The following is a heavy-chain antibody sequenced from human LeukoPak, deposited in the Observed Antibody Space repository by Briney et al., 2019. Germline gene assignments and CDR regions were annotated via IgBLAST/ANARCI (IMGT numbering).Heavy chain of an antibody. CDR1: GYSISSGYY. V-gene: IGHV4-38-2*01. Sequence: SETXSLTCAXSGYSISSGYYWGWIRQPPGKGLEWIGSIYHSGSTYYNPSLKSRVTISVDTSKNQFSLKLSSVTAADTAVYYCARASDYGEIDYWGQGTLVTVSS. J-gene: IGHJ4*02. CDR3: ARASDYGEIDY. CDR2: IYHSGST. D-gene: IGHD4-17*01.